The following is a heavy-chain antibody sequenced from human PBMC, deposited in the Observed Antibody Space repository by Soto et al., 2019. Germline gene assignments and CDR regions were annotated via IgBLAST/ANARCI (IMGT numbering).Heavy chain of an antibody. V-gene: IGHV4-34*01. CDR1: GGSFSDYY. Sequence: PSETLSLTCAVYGGSFSDYYWTWIRQPPGKGLEWIGEINHSGSTNYNPSLKSRVTISADTSKNQFSLKLSSVTAADTAVYYCVRHPCFDYWGHGTLVTVSS. CDR2: INHSGST. J-gene: IGHJ4*01. CDR3: VRHPCFDY.